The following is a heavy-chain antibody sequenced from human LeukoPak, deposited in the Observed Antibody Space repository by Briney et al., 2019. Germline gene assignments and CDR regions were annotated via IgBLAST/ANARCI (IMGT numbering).Heavy chain of an antibody. Sequence: SETLSLTCTVSGDSISNSYWNWIRQPAGKGLEWIGRIYTTGSANYNPSLKSRVTISVDTSKNQFSLKLSSVAAADAAVYYCAEGRGGYDFDHWGQGTPITVSS. J-gene: IGHJ4*02. V-gene: IGHV4-4*07. CDR3: AEGRGGYDFDH. CDR2: IYTTGSA. CDR1: GDSISNSY. D-gene: IGHD5-12*01.